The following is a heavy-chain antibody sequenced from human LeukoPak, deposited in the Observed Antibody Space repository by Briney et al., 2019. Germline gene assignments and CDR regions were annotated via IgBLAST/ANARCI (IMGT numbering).Heavy chain of an antibody. J-gene: IGHJ4*02. V-gene: IGHV3-30*02. CDR2: IRYDGSNK. D-gene: IGHD6-13*01. Sequence: PGGSLRLSCAASGFTFSSYGMHWVRQAPGKGLEWVAFIRYDGSNKYYADSVKGRFTISRDNSKNTLYLQMNSLRAEDTAVYYCARDQGSSWYYFDYWGQGTLVTVSS. CDR3: ARDQGSSWYYFDY. CDR1: GFTFSSYG.